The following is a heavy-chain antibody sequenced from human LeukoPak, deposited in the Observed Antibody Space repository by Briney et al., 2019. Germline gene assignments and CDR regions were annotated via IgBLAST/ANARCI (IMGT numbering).Heavy chain of an antibody. CDR1: GYTFTSYD. D-gene: IGHD4/OR15-4a*01. CDR3: ARGVQADS. J-gene: IGHJ5*01. CDR2: MNPNSGNT. V-gene: IGHV1-8*01. Sequence: ASVKVSCKASGYTFTSYDTNWVRQATGQGLEWMGWMNPNSGNTGFEQKFQDRVTMTRNTSISTAYMELSSLRSEDTAVYFCARGVQADSWGQGTLVTVSS.